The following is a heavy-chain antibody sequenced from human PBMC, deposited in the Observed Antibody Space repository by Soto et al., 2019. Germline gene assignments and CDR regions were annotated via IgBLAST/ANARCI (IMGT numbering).Heavy chain of an antibody. CDR2: ISAYNGNT. CDR1: GYTFTNHG. Sequence: GASVKVSCKTSGYTFTNHGISWVRQAPGQGLEWMGWISAYNGNTNYAQKLQGRVTMTTDTSTSTAYMELRSLRSDDTAVYYCARASGGAYCGGDCYPYYYYGMDVWGQGTTVTVSS. D-gene: IGHD2-21*02. V-gene: IGHV1-18*04. J-gene: IGHJ6*02. CDR3: ARASGGAYCGGDCYPYYYYGMDV.